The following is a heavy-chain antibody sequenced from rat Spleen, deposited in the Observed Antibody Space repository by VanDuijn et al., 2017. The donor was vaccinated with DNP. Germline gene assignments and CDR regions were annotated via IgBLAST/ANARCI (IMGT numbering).Heavy chain of an antibody. Sequence: EVQLQESGPGLVKPSQSLSLTCSVTGNSITSNYWGWIRKFPGNKMEWIGHISYSGSTTYNPSLKSRIPITRDTSKNQFFLQLNSISTEDTAIYYCARGNDGYYPNWYFDFWGPGTMVTESS. V-gene: IGHV3-1*01. J-gene: IGHJ1*01. CDR3: ARGNDGYYPNWYFDF. D-gene: IGHD1-12*03. CDR1: GNSITSNY. CDR2: ISYSGST.